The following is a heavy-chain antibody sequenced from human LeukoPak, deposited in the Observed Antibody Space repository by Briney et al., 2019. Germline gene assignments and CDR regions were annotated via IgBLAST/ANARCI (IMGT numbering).Heavy chain of an antibody. CDR3: ASACGGDCSFAFDI. CDR1: GGSISSGGYY. V-gene: IGHV4-31*03. J-gene: IGHJ3*02. Sequence: SETLSFTCTVSGGSISSGGYYWSWIRQHPGKGLEWIGYIYYSGSTYYNPSLKSRVTISVDTSKNQFSLKLSSVTAADTAVYYCASACGGDCSFAFDIWGQGTMVTVSS. CDR2: IYYSGST. D-gene: IGHD2-21*02.